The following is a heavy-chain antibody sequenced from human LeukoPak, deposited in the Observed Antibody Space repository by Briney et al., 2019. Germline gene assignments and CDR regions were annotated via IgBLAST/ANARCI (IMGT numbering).Heavy chain of an antibody. V-gene: IGHV3-7*01. Sequence: PGGSLRLSCAASGFTFSSYGMSWVRQAPGRGLEWVANVNQGGTEKFHVDYVKGRFTISRDNAENSLYLQMNSLRVEDTAVYYCAREHYFYHMDGWGEGTTVTVSS. CDR2: VNQGGTEK. CDR1: GFTFSSYG. J-gene: IGHJ6*03. CDR3: AREHYFYHMDG.